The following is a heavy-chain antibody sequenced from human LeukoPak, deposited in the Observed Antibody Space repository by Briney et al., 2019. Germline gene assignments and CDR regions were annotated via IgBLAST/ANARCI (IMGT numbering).Heavy chain of an antibody. CDR3: ARENEKIAAAFDY. CDR2: ISYDGSNK. V-gene: IGHV3-30*04. CDR1: GFTFSSYA. J-gene: IGHJ4*02. Sequence: LRLSCAASGFTFSSYAMHWVRQAPGKGLEWVAVISYDGSNKYYADSVKGRFTISRDNSKNTLYLQMNSLRAEDTAVYYCARENEKIAAAFDYWGQGTLVTVSS. D-gene: IGHD6-13*01.